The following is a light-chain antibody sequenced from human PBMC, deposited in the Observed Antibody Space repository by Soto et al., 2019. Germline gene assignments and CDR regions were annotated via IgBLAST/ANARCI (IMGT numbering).Light chain of an antibody. CDR2: DAS. V-gene: IGKV3-11*01. J-gene: IGKJ4*01. CDR3: QHRNYWPPGAA. CDR1: QSVSSY. Sequence: EIVLTQSPATLSLSPGERATLSCRASQSVSSYLAWYQQKPGQAPRLLIYDASNRATGTPARFSGSGSGTDFTLTISRLEPEDFAVYYCQHRNYWPPGAAFGGGTKVEIK.